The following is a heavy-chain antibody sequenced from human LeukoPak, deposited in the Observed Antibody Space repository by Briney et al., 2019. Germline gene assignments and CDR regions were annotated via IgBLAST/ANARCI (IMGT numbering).Heavy chain of an antibody. D-gene: IGHD2-2*01. CDR2: VSYDGSTE. J-gene: IGHJ4*02. V-gene: IGHV3-30*18. CDR3: AKAACGSTSCHPDH. Sequence: GGSLRLSCAASGFTFSTYAMHWVRQAPGKGLEWVAVVSYDGSTEYYEDSGKGRFAISRDNSMNTLYLQISSLRAEDTAVYSCAKAACGSTSCHPDHWGQGTPVTVSS. CDR1: GFTFSTYA.